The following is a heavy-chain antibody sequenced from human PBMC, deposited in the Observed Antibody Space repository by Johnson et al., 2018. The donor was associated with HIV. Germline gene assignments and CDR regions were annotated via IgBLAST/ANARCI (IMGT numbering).Heavy chain of an antibody. CDR2: ISWDGGST. CDR3: ERVMSSGYFFDAFDI. J-gene: IGHJ3*02. V-gene: IGHV3-43*01. D-gene: IGHD3-22*01. Sequence: VESGGVVVQPGGSLRLSCAASGFTFDDYTMHWVRQAPGKGLEWVSLISWDGGSTYYADSVKGRFTISRDNSKNSLYLQMNSLRTEDTALYYCERVMSSGYFFDAFDIWGQGTMVTVSS. CDR1: GFTFDDYT.